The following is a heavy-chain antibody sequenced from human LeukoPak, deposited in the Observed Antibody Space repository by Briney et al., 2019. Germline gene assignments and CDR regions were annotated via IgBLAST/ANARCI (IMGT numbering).Heavy chain of an antibody. CDR2: INWNGGST. J-gene: IGHJ4*02. V-gene: IGHV3-20*04. CDR3: ARVRGVAAAGTGYFDY. Sequence: PGGSLRLSCAASGFTFDDYGMSWVRQAPGKGLEWVSGINWNGGSTGYADSVKGRFTISRDNAKNSLYLQLNSLRAEDTALYYCARVRGVAAAGTGYFDYWGQGTLVTVSS. D-gene: IGHD6-13*01. CDR1: GFTFDDYG.